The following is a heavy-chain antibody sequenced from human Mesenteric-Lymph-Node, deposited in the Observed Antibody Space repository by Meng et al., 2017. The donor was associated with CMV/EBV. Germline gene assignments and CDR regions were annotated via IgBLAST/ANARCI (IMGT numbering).Heavy chain of an antibody. CDR1: GGSFSGYY. CDR3: ARAHPVVPAAGFRGLRWFDP. V-gene: IGHV4-34*01. D-gene: IGHD2-2*01. CDR2: INHSGST. Sequence: GSLRLSCAVYGGSFSGYYWSWIRQPPGKGLEWIGEINHSGSTNYNPSLKSRVTISVDTSKNQFSLKLSSVTAADTAVYYCARAHPVVPAAGFRGLRWFDPWGQGTLVTVSS. J-gene: IGHJ5*02.